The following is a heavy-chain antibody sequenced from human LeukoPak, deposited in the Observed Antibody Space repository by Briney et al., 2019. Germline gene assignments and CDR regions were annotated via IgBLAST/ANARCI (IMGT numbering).Heavy chain of an antibody. J-gene: IGHJ4*02. CDR1: GFTFSNYN. CDR3: AREGDDFWSGSYY. Sequence: PGGSLRLSCAASGFTFSNYNINWVRQAPGKGLEWVSSISSSSNYIYYADSVKGRFTISRDNAKNSLYLQMNSLRAEDTAVYYCAREGDDFWSGSYYWGQGTLVTVSS. V-gene: IGHV3-21*01. CDR2: ISSSSNYI. D-gene: IGHD3-3*01.